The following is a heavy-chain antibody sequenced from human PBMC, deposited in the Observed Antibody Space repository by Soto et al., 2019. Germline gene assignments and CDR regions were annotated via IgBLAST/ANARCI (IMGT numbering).Heavy chain of an antibody. CDR1: GFNFITYS. D-gene: IGHD3-22*01. CDR2: ISSSAVYI. J-gene: IGHJ4*02. CDR3: VRDGLDYYDTERLYFDN. V-gene: IGHV3-21*01. Sequence: EVQLVESGGGPVRPGGSLKLSCAASGFNFITYSLSWVRQAPGKGLEWVASISSSAVYIDYADSVKGRFTISRDNANNSLYLQMNSLRAKDTATYYCVRDGLDYYDTERLYFDNWGQGTLVTVSS.